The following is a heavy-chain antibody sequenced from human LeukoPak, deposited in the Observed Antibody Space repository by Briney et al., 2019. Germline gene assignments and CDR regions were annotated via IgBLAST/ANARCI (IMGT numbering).Heavy chain of an antibody. J-gene: IGHJ4*02. D-gene: IGHD3-22*01. V-gene: IGHV1-69*13. CDR2: IIPILGTA. Sequence: SVKVSCKASGGTFSSYAISWVRQAPGQGLEWMGGIIPILGTANYAQKFQGRVTITADESTSTAYMELSSLRSEDTAVYYCARAVLEGYYDSSGYYCLDYWGQGTLVTVSS. CDR1: GGTFSSYA. CDR3: ARAVLEGYYDSSGYYCLDY.